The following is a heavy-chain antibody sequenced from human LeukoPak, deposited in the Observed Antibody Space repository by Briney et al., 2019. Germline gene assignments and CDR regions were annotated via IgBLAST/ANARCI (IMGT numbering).Heavy chain of an antibody. CDR3: ARVGYCSSTSCSYRHFQH. CDR2: INHSGST. J-gene: IGHJ1*01. Sequence: SETLSLTCAVYGGSFSGYYWSWIRQPPGKGLEWIGEINHSGSTNYNPSLKSRVTISVDTSKNQFSLKLSSVTAADTAVYYCARVGYCSSTSCSYRHFQHWGQGTLVTVSS. D-gene: IGHD2-2*01. CDR1: GGSFSGYY. V-gene: IGHV4-34*01.